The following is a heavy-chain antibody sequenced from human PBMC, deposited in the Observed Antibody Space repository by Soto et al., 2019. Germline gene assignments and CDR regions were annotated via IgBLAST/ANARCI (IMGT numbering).Heavy chain of an antibody. V-gene: IGHV1-69*04. D-gene: IGHD6-6*01. Sequence: SVKVSCKASGGTFSSYTISWVRQAPGQGLEWMGRIIPILGIANYAQKFQGRVTITADKSTSTAYMELSSLRSEDTAVYYCARDFTYSSSPYFDYWGQGTLVTVSS. CDR3: ARDFTYSSSPYFDY. J-gene: IGHJ4*02. CDR2: IIPILGIA. CDR1: GGTFSSYT.